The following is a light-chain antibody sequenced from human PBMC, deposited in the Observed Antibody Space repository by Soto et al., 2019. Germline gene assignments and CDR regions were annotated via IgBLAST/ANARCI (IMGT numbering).Light chain of an antibody. Sequence: QSVLTQPPSVSGAPGQRVTISCTGCRSNIGAGYDVHWYQQLPGTAPKLLIYGNSNRPSGVPDRFSGSKSGTSASLAITGLQAEYEADYYCQSFDSSLSGYVFGTGTKLTVL. CDR2: GNS. CDR1: RSNIGAGYD. CDR3: QSFDSSLSGYV. J-gene: IGLJ1*01. V-gene: IGLV1-40*01.